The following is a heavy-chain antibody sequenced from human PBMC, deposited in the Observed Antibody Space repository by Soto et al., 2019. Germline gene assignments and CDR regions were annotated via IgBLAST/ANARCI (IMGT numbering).Heavy chain of an antibody. CDR2: IKQDGSEK. V-gene: IGHV3-7*01. D-gene: IGHD4-17*01. CDR1: GFTFSSYW. Sequence: EVQLVESGGGLVQPGGSLRLSCAASGFTFSSYWMSWVRQAPGKGLEWVANIKQDGSEKYYVDSVKGRFTISRDNAKNSLYLQMNSLRAEDTAVYYCARDRSEGHGDWARWDVWGQGTTVTVSS. J-gene: IGHJ6*02. CDR3: ARDRSEGHGDWARWDV.